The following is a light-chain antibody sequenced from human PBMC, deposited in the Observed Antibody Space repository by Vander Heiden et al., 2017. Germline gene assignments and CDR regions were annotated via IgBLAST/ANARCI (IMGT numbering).Light chain of an antibody. Sequence: SYELTQPPSVSASPGQTATHTCSGDALPKQYAFWYQQKPGQAPVLVMYKDSERSSGIPDRFSGSSSGTTVTLTISGVQAEDEADYYCQSADSSGADVVFGGGTKLTVL. V-gene: IGLV3-25*03. CDR3: QSADSSGADVV. CDR2: KDS. J-gene: IGLJ2*01. CDR1: ALPKQY.